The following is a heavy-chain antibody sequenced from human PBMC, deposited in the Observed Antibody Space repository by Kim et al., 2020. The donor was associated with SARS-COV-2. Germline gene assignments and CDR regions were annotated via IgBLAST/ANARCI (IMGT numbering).Heavy chain of an antibody. D-gene: IGHD3-22*01. CDR3: ARVHPSGYPGFDY. Sequence: SETLSLTCTVSGGSISSGGYYWSWIRQHPGKGLEWIGYIYYSGSTYYNPSLKSRVTISVDTSKNQFSLKLSSVTAADTAVYYCARVHPSGYPGFDYWGQGTLVTVSS. J-gene: IGHJ4*02. V-gene: IGHV4-31*03. CDR2: IYYSGST. CDR1: GGSISSGGYY.